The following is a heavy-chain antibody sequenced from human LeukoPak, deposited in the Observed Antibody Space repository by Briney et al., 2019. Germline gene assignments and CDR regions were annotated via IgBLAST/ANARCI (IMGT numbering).Heavy chain of an antibody. Sequence: PGGSLRPSCAASGFTFSSYSMNWVRQAPGKGLEWVSSISSSSSYIYYADSVKGRFTISRDNAKNSLYLQMNSLRAEDTAVYYCARDIYQLLPLFDYWGQGTLVTVSS. CDR1: GFTFSSYS. CDR3: ARDIYQLLPLFDY. CDR2: ISSSSSYI. D-gene: IGHD2-2*01. V-gene: IGHV3-21*01. J-gene: IGHJ4*02.